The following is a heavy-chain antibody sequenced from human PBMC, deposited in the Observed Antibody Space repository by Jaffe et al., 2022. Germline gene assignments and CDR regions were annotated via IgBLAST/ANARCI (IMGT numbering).Heavy chain of an antibody. D-gene: IGHD3-10*01. CDR2: ISSSGSTI. V-gene: IGHV3-48*03. J-gene: IGHJ4*02. CDR1: GFTFSSYE. Sequence: EVQLVESGGGLVQPGGSLRLSCAASGFTFSSYEMNWVRQAPGKGLEWVSYISSSGSTIYYADSVKGRFTISRDNAKNSLYLQMNSLRAEDTAVYYCARDKITMVRGVPYYFDYWGQGTLVTVSS. CDR3: ARDKITMVRGVPYYFDY.